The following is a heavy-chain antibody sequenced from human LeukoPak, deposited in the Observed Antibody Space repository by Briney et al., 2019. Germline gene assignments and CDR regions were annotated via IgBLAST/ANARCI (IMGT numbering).Heavy chain of an antibody. CDR2: INPKTGGT. J-gene: IGHJ3*02. D-gene: IGHD3-9*01. Sequence: ASVKVSCKASGYTFTGYYLHWMRQTPGQGLEWMGWINPKTGGTNYAQKFQVRVTMTRDTSISTAYMELSSLRSDDTAVYYCARDISINTKNAFDIWGQGTMVTVSS. CDR1: GYTFTGYY. CDR3: ARDISINTKNAFDI. V-gene: IGHV1-2*02.